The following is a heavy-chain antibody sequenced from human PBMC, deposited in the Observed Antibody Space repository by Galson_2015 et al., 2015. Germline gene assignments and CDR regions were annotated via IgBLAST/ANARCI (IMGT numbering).Heavy chain of an antibody. J-gene: IGHJ4*02. CDR1: GFTFGSHS. D-gene: IGHD2-21*02. CDR3: ARGVVYCGGDCYRAFDF. V-gene: IGHV3-48*02. CDR2: ISSISRSI. Sequence: SLRLSCAVSGFTFGSHSMNWVRQAPGKGLEWVSYISSISRSIYYADSVKGRFTISRDNAKNSLYLQMNNLRDEDTAVYYCARGVVYCGGDCYRAFDFWGQGTLVTVSS.